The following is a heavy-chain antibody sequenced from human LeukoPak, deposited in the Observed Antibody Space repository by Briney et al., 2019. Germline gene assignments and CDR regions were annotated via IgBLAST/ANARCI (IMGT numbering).Heavy chain of an antibody. J-gene: IGHJ4*02. Sequence: ASVKVSCKASGYTFTGYYMHWVRQAPGQGLEWMGWINPNSGGTNYAQKFQGRVTMTRDTSISTAYMELSRLRSDDTAVYYCARSIRTDYYDSSGYSDWGQGTLVTVSS. V-gene: IGHV1-2*02. D-gene: IGHD3-22*01. CDR1: GYTFTGYY. CDR2: INPNSGGT. CDR3: ARSIRTDYYDSSGYSD.